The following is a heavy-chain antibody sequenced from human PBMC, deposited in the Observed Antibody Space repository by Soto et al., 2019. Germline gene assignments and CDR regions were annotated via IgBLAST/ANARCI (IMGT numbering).Heavy chain of an antibody. Sequence: QVQLQESGPGLVKPSETLSLTCTVSGGSISRYYWSWIRQSAGKGLEWLGRFYTTGTPNYNPSLQSRLSMSTDTSKNELSLRLTSVTAADTGVYYCARAGNQYGVDVWGQGTTVTVSS. CDR3: ARAGNQYGVDV. CDR2: FYTTGTP. CDR1: GGSISRYY. V-gene: IGHV4-4*07. D-gene: IGHD3-10*01. J-gene: IGHJ6*02.